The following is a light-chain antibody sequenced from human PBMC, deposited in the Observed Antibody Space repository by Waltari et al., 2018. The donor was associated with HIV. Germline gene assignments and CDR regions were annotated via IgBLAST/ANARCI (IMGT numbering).Light chain of an antibody. CDR2: EVN. CDR3: CSCSVTNSLWV. V-gene: IGLV2-23*02. Sequence: QSALTQAASVSASLGQPINISCPATTSGIHLYTLVSWYQHPPGNAPTLIPYEVNKRPSGVSNRFSGSRSGNTTSLTITVRLADDEADYYCCSCSVTNSLWVFGGGTKVTVV. J-gene: IGLJ3*02. CDR1: TSGIHLYTL.